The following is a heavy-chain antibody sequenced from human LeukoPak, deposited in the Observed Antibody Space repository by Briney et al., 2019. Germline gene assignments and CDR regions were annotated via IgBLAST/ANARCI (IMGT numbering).Heavy chain of an antibody. D-gene: IGHD6-13*01. CDR1: GYSFTNYW. CDR2: IYPGDSDT. CDR3: ARPIAPAVFGAMDV. J-gene: IGHJ6*02. Sequence: GESLKISCKDSGYSFTNYWIAWVRQMPGKGLEWMGIIYPGDSDTRYSPSFQGQVTISADKSISTAYLQWSSLKASDTAIYYCARPIAPAVFGAMDVWGQGTTVTVSS. V-gene: IGHV5-51*01.